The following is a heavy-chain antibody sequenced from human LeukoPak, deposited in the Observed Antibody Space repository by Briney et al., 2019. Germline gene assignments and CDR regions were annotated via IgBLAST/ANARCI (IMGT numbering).Heavy chain of an antibody. V-gene: IGHV4-39*07. D-gene: IGHD6-13*01. J-gene: IGHJ6*03. CDR3: ARRTNGAAAGYYYYYMDV. CDR1: GGSISSSSYY. CDR2: IYYSGST. Sequence: PSETLSLTCTVSGGSISSSSYYWGWIRQPPGKGLEWIGSIYYSGSTYYNPSLKSRVTISVDTSKNQFSLKLSSVTAADTAVYYCARRTNGAAAGYYYYYMDVWGKGTTVTVS.